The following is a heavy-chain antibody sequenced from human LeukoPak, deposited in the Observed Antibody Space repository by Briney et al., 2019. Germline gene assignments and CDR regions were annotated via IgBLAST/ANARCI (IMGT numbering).Heavy chain of an antibody. CDR2: IYPGDSDT. CDR1: GYSFTSYW. CDR3: ARSDSEYNWNYVDYYYYYMDV. J-gene: IGHJ6*03. D-gene: IGHD1-7*01. Sequence: GESLKISCKGSGYSFTSYWIGWVRQMPGKGLEWMGIIYPGDSDTRYSPSFQGQVTISADKSISTAYLQWSSLKASDTAVYYCARSDSEYNWNYVDYYYYYMDVWGKGTTVTVSS. V-gene: IGHV5-51*01.